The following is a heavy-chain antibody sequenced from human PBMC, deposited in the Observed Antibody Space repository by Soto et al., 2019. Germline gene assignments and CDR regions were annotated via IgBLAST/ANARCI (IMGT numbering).Heavy chain of an antibody. Sequence: GGSLRLSCAASGFTFSSYAMSWVRQAPGKGLEWVSAISGSGGSTYYADSVKGRFTISRDNSKNTLYLQMNSLRAEDTAVYYCAKEAVKYYDFWSGYPYYFDYWGQGTLVTVSS. J-gene: IGHJ4*02. D-gene: IGHD3-3*01. V-gene: IGHV3-23*01. CDR2: ISGSGGST. CDR1: GFTFSSYA. CDR3: AKEAVKYYDFWSGYPYYFDY.